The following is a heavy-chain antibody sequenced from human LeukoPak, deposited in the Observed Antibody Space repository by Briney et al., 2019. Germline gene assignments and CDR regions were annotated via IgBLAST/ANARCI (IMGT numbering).Heavy chain of an antibody. D-gene: IGHD3-10*01. Sequence: SETLSPTCTVSGGSISSYYWSWIRQPPGKGLEWIGYIYYSGSTNYNPSLKSRVTISVDTSKNQFSLKLSSVTAADTAVYYCASRMVQGVIDDYYYYMDVWGKGTTVTVSS. CDR2: IYYSGST. CDR3: ASRMVQGVIDDYYYYMDV. J-gene: IGHJ6*03. V-gene: IGHV4-59*01. CDR1: GGSISSYY.